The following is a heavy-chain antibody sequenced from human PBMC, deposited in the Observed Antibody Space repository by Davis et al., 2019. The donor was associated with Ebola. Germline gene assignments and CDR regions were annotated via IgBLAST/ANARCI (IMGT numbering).Heavy chain of an antibody. CDR2: ISAYNGNT. CDR1: GYTFTSYG. Sequence: ASVKVSCKASGYTFTSYGISWVRQAPGQGLEWMGWISAYNGNTNYAQRFQDRVTMTTDTSTNTAYMEVRSLRSDDTAVYYCARDGSVAAIELDSWGQGTLVTVSS. J-gene: IGHJ4*02. D-gene: IGHD2-2*02. CDR3: ARDGSVAAIELDS. V-gene: IGHV1-18*01.